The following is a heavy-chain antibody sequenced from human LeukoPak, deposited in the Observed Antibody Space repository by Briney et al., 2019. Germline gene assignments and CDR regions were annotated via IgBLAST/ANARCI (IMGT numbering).Heavy chain of an antibody. CDR1: GFTFSGYW. CDR3: ARVRAAATDY. Sequence: GGSLRLSCAASGFTFSGYWMTWVRQAPGKGLEWVAHIKQDGSEKYYVDSVKGRFTISRDNAKNLLYLQMSSLRAEDTAVYYCARVRAAATDYWGQGTLVTVSS. D-gene: IGHD2-15*01. J-gene: IGHJ4*02. V-gene: IGHV3-7*01. CDR2: IKQDGSEK.